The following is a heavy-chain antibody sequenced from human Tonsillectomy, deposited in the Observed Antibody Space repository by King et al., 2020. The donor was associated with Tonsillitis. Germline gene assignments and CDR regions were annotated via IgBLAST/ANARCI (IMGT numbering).Heavy chain of an antibody. Sequence: VQLVESGGDLVQPGESLRLSCAASGFTLSSYSMIWVRQTPGKGLELVSGISGSGVSKYYADSVMGRFTIPRDNSKNTLYLQMNSLRAEDTAVYYCANEWFLDYWGQGTLVTVSS. CDR3: ANEWFLDY. J-gene: IGHJ4*02. V-gene: IGHV3-23*04. D-gene: IGHD2/OR15-2a*01. CDR1: GFTLSSYS. CDR2: ISGSGVSK.